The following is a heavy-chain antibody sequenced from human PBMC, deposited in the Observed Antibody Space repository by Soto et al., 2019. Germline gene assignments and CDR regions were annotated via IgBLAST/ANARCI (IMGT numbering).Heavy chain of an antibody. CDR3: ARYNSYAIDY. V-gene: IGHV4-59*01. D-gene: IGHD2-8*01. Sequence: PSETLSLTCTVSGTSISSYYWSWIRQPPGKGLEWIANIHYSGTTNYNPSLASRVTLSVDASKNQFSLKMTSVTAADRAMYFCARYNSYAIDYWGRGTLVTVSS. J-gene: IGHJ4*02. CDR1: GTSISSYY. CDR2: IHYSGTT.